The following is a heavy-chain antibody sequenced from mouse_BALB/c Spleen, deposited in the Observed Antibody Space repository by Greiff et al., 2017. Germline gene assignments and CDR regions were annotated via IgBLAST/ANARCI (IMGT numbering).Heavy chain of an antibody. J-gene: IGHJ3*01. V-gene: IGHV7-3*02. CDR3: ARAYGSSFWFAY. Sequence: EVQLVESGGGLVQPGGSLRLSCATSGFTFTDYYMSWVRQPPGKALEWLGFIRNKANGYTTEYSASVKGRFTISRDNSQSILYLQMNTLRAEDSATYFCARAYGSSFWFAYWGQGTLGTVSA. CDR2: IRNKANGYTT. CDR1: GFTFTDYY. D-gene: IGHD1-1*01.